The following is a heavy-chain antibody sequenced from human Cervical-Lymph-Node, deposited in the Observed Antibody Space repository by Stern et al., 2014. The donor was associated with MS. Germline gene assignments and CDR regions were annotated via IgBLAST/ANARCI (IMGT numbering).Heavy chain of an antibody. CDR3: ARHCGFRPGCIDY. Sequence: VQLVQSGAEVKKPAEPLTISCQGSGYSFTSYWLGWVPQMPGKCPECMGINYPGDSDTRCSPSFQGQVTISADKSISTAYLQWSSLKASDTAMYYCARHCGFRPGCIDYWGQGTLVTVSS. CDR2: NYPGDSDT. D-gene: IGHD2-21*01. CDR1: GYSFTSYW. V-gene: IGHV5-51*01. J-gene: IGHJ4*02.